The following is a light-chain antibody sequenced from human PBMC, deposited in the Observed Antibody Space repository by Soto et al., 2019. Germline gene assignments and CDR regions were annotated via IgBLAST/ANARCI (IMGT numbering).Light chain of an antibody. Sequence: AIQLTQSPSSLSASVGDRVTITCRASQDISNTLAWYQRKPGKAPKVLIYGVFTLESGVPSRFSGSRSGTDITLTISSLQPEDFASYYCQQHDSYPRTFGQGTKLELK. J-gene: IGKJ2*01. V-gene: IGKV1-13*02. CDR2: GVF. CDR1: QDISNT. CDR3: QQHDSYPRT.